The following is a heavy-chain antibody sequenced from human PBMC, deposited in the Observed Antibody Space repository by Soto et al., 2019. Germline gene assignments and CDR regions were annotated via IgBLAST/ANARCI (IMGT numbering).Heavy chain of an antibody. CDR2: IDYSGST. CDR3: ARGVIEFGELLFPNYNGMDV. CDR1: GGSISSGDYY. J-gene: IGHJ6*02. Sequence: SETLSLTCTVSGGSISSGDYYWNWIRQPPGKGLEWIGYIDYSGSTYYNPSLKRRISISVDTSKNQFSLKLSSVTAADTAVYYCARGVIEFGELLFPNYNGMDVCGQGTTVTVSS. D-gene: IGHD3-10*01. V-gene: IGHV4-30-4*01.